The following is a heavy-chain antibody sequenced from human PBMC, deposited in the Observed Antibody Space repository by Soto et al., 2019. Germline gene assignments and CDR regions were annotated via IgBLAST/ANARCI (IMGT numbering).Heavy chain of an antibody. J-gene: IGHJ3*02. CDR1: GGSFSGYY. Sequence: SETLSLTCAVYGGSFSGYYWSWIRQPPGKGLEWIGEINHSGSTNYKPSLKSRVTISVDTSKNQVSLKLSSVTAADTAVYYCARAHASGSHPNAAFDIWGQGTMVTVSS. D-gene: IGHD3-10*01. CDR2: INHSGST. CDR3: ARAHASGSHPNAAFDI. V-gene: IGHV4-34*01.